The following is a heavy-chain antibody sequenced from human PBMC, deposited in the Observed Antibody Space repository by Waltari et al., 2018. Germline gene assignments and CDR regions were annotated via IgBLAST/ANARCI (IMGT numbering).Heavy chain of an antibody. CDR1: GFTFSNAW. CDR3: AKAPSRIAAAGTSGY. J-gene: IGHJ4*02. D-gene: IGHD6-13*01. V-gene: IGHV3-15*01. CDR2: IKSKTDGGTT. Sequence: EVQLVESGGGLVKPGGSLRLSCAASGFTFSNAWMSWVRQAPGKGLEWVGRIKSKTDGGTTDYAAPVKGRFTISRDDSKNTLYLQMNSLKTEDTAVYYCAKAPSRIAAAGTSGYWGQGTLVTVSS.